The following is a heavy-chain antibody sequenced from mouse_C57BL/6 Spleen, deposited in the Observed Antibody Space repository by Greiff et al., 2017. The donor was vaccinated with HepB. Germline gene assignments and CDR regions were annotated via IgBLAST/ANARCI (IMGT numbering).Heavy chain of an antibody. CDR1: GYAFSSYW. J-gene: IGHJ1*03. CDR2: IYPGDGDT. V-gene: IGHV1-80*01. D-gene: IGHD2-3*01. Sequence: VQLQESGAELVKPGASVKISCKASGYAFSSYWMNWVKQRPGKGLEWIGQIYPGDGDTNYNGKFKGKATLTADKSSSTAYMQLSSLTSEDSAVYCCARYDGYYEWYFDVWGTGTTVTVSS. CDR3: ARYDGYYEWYFDV.